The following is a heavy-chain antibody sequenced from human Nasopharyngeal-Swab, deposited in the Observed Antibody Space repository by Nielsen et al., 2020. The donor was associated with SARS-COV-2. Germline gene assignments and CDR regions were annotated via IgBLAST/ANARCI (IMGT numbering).Heavy chain of an antibody. V-gene: IGHV4-59*13. D-gene: IGHD3-10*01. Sequence: GSLRLSCTVSGGSISSYYWSWIRQPPGKGLEWIGYIYYSGSTNYNPSLKSRVTISVDTSKNQFSLKLSSVTAADTAVYYCARDLVRGGPMRGGMDVWGRGTAVTVSS. CDR3: ARDLVRGGPMRGGMDV. CDR1: GGSISSYY. CDR2: IYYSGST. J-gene: IGHJ6*02.